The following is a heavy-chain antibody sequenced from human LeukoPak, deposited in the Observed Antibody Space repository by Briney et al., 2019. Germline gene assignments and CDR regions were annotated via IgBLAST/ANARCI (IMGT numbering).Heavy chain of an antibody. D-gene: IGHD1-26*01. V-gene: IGHV3-23*01. CDR2: ISGSGGST. CDR1: GFTFSSYA. Sequence: GGSLRLSCAASGFTFSSYAMSWVRQAPGKGLEWVSAISGSGGSTYYADSVKGRFTISRDNSKNTLYLQMNSLRAEDTAVYYCAKDPPPAGSGSYYFYYYYYMDVWGKGTTVTVSS. CDR3: AKDPPPAGSGSYYFYYYYYMDV. J-gene: IGHJ6*03.